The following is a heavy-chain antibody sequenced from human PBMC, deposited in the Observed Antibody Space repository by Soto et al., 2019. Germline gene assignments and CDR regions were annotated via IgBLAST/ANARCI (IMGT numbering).Heavy chain of an antibody. J-gene: IGHJ4*02. CDR3: ARGPIAAADY. CDR1: GYTFTSYG. D-gene: IGHD6-13*01. CDR2: ISAYNGNK. Sequence: ASVKVSCKASGYTFTSYGISWVRQAPGQGLEWMGWISAYNGNKKYAQKFQGRVTITADKSTSTAYMELSSLRSEDTAVYYCARGPIAAADYWGQGTLVTVSS. V-gene: IGHV1-18*01.